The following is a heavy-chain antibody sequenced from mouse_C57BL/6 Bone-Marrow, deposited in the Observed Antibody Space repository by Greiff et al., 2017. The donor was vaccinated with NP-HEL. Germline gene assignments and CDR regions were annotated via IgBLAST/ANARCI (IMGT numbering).Heavy chain of an antibody. V-gene: IGHV10-1*01. D-gene: IGHD4-1*01. CDR3: VRSNRGDFDY. J-gene: IGHJ2*01. CDR2: IRSKSNNYAT. Sequence: EVQLVESGGGLVQPKGSLKLSCAASGFSFNTYAMNWVRQAPGKGLEWVARIRSKSNNYATYYADSVKDRFTISRDDSESMLYLQMNNLKTEDTAMYYCVRSNRGDFDYWGQGTTLTVSS. CDR1: GFSFNTYA.